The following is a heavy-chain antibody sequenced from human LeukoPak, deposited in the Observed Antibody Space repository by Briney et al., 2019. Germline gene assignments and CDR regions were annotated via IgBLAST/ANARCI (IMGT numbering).Heavy chain of an antibody. D-gene: IGHD2-2*01. CDR3: AEVGYCSTTSCPTNVDY. Sequence: PGGSLRLSCAASGFTFSSYALSWVRQAPGKGLEWVSAISGSGGSTYYADSVKGRFTISRDNTKNTLYLQMNSLRAEDTALYYCAEVGYCSTTSCPTNVDYWGQGILVTVSS. CDR2: ISGSGGST. V-gene: IGHV3-23*01. J-gene: IGHJ4*02. CDR1: GFTFSSYA.